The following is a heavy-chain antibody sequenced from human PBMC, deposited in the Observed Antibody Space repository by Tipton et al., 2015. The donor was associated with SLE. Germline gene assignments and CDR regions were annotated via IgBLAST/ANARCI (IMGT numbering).Heavy chain of an antibody. CDR2: IYYSGST. CDR1: GGSISSSSYY. Sequence: TLSLTCTVSGGSISSSSYYWGWIRQPPGKGLEWIGYIYYSGSTNYNPSLKSRVTISVDTSKNQFSLKLSSVTAADTAVYYCARRDYDFWSGYYPFDYWGQGTLVTVSS. V-gene: IGHV4-61*05. CDR3: ARRDYDFWSGYYPFDY. J-gene: IGHJ4*02. D-gene: IGHD3-3*01.